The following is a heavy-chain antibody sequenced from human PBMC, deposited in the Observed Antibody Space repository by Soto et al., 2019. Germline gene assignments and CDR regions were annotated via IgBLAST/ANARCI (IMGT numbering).Heavy chain of an antibody. Sequence: QVQLQESGPGLVKPSETLSLTCTVSGGSISSYYWSWIRQPPGKGLEWIGYIYYSGSTNYNPSLKSRVTISVDTSKNQFSLKLSSVTAADTAVYYCARRGYCSGGSCYGLDWFDPWGQGTLVTVSS. J-gene: IGHJ5*02. CDR3: ARRGYCSGGSCYGLDWFDP. CDR2: IYYSGST. V-gene: IGHV4-59*08. D-gene: IGHD2-15*01. CDR1: GGSISSYY.